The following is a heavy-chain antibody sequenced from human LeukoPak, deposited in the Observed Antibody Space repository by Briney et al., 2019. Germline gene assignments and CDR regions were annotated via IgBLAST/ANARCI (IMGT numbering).Heavy chain of an antibody. CDR3: ATYSSSWYCFDY. Sequence: PGGSLRLSCAASGFTFSTYAMTWVRQAPGKGLEWVSAISGSGGNTYYADSVKGRFTISRDNSKNTLYLKMNRLRGEDTAVYYCATYSSSWYCFDYWGQGTLVTVSS. D-gene: IGHD6-13*01. J-gene: IGHJ4*02. CDR2: ISGSGGNT. V-gene: IGHV3-23*01. CDR1: GFTFSTYA.